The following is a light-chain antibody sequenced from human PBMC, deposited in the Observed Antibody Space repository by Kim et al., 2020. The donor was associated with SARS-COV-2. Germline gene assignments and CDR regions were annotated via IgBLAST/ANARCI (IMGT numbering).Light chain of an antibody. J-gene: IGKJ5*01. Sequence: DIQMTQSPSSLSASVGDRVTITCRASQAIRKDLAWFQQKPGQAPKSLIYLISTLQSGVPSRFSGSGSGTDFTLTISSLQPEDFATYYCQQYDYYPITFGQGTRLEIK. CDR3: QQYDYYPIT. V-gene: IGKV1-16*01. CDR2: LIS. CDR1: QAIRKD.